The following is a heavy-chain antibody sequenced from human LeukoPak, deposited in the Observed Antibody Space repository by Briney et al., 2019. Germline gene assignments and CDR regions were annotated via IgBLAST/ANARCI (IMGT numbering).Heavy chain of an antibody. CDR3: AGFRHTDI. CDR2: IDPDGNT. D-gene: IGHD6-6*01. Sequence: PGGSLRLSCAASGLTFSTYWMHWVRQAPGKGLVWVSRIDPDGNTVYVDSVRGRFTVSRDNAKNTLYLQMNSLRVEDTAVYYCAGFRHTDIWGQGTTVTVSP. CDR1: GLTFSTYW. J-gene: IGHJ3*02. V-gene: IGHV3-74*01.